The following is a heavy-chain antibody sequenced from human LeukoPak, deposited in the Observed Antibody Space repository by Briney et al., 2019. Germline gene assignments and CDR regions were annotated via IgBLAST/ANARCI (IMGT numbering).Heavy chain of an antibody. CDR3: AKPRYYDFWRGAFDI. D-gene: IGHD3-3*01. CDR2: ISGSGGST. Sequence: PGGSLRLSCAASGFTFSSYAVSWVRQAPGKGLEWVSAISGSGGSTYYADSVKGRFTISRDNSRNTLYLQMNSLRAEDTAVYYCAKPRYYDFWRGAFDIWGQGTMVTVSS. V-gene: IGHV3-23*01. CDR1: GFTFSSYA. J-gene: IGHJ3*02.